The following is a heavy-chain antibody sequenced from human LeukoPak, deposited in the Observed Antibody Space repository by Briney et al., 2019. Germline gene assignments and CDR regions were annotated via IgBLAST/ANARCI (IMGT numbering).Heavy chain of an antibody. CDR3: AKVLPPNDSSGWVSGYMDV. V-gene: IGHV3-23*01. CDR2: ISGSGGST. J-gene: IGHJ6*03. CDR1: GFTFSSNA. D-gene: IGHD3-22*01. Sequence: GGSLRLSCAASGFTFSSNAMSLVREAPGKGLEWVSAISGSGGSTYYADSVKGRFTISRDNSKNTLYLQMNSLRAEDTAVYYCAKVLPPNDSSGWVSGYMDVWGKGTTVTVSS.